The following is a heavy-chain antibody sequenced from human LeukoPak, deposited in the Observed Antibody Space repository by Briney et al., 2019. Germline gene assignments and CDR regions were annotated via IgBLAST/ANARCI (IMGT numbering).Heavy chain of an antibody. CDR3: ARTLFGGPHDH. CDR2: TNLNSGDT. V-gene: IGHV1-2*02. CDR1: GYTFIDYF. J-gene: IGHJ4*02. Sequence: VSVKVSCKTSGYTFIDYFIHWVRQAPGQGLEWMGWTNLNSGDTHYAQKFQGRVTMTRDTSIATAYMELSSLTSDDTAVYYCARTLFGGPHDHWGQGTLVTVSS. D-gene: IGHD3-10*01.